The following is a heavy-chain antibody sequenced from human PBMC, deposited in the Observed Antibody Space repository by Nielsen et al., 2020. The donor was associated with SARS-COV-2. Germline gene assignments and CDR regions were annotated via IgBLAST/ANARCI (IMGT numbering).Heavy chain of an antibody. CDR1: GDSISSQTW. Sequence: SETLSLTCGVFGDSISSQTWWSWVRQPPGKGLEWIGQIYHGGSVNYNPSLRSRVAISVDKPNNQFPLKLTSVTAADTAVYYCARMIGYSTSSDSWGQGTLVTVSS. CDR3: ARMIGYSTSSDS. J-gene: IGHJ4*02. D-gene: IGHD2/OR15-2a*01. CDR2: IYHGGSV. V-gene: IGHV4-4*02.